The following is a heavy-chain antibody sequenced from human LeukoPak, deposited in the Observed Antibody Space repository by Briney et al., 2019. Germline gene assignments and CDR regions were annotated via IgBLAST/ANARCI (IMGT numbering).Heavy chain of an antibody. CDR1: GGTFSSYT. CDR3: ARTDPYSVYSSSWYGVQVPAFDI. Sequence: SVKVSCKASGGTFSSYTIDWVRQAPGQGLEWMGGINPMFGTTNYAQKFQGRVMITMDESTSTAYMQLSSLRFEDTAVYYCARTDPYSVYSSSWYGVQVPAFDIWGQGTMVTVSS. J-gene: IGHJ3*02. CDR2: INPMFGTT. V-gene: IGHV1-69*05. D-gene: IGHD6-13*01.